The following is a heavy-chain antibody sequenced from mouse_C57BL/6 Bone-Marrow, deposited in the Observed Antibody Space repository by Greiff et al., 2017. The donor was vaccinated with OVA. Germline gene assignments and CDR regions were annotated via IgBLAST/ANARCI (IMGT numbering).Heavy chain of an antibody. CDR1: GYTFTSYW. CDR3: ARKDYGSSNWYFDV. Sequence: QVQLQQPGAELVMPGASVKLSCKASGYTFTSYWMHWVKQRPGQGLEWIGEIDPSDSYTNYNQKFKGKSTLTVDKSSSTAYMQLSSLTSEDSAVDYCARKDYGSSNWYFDVWGTGTTATVSS. J-gene: IGHJ1*03. D-gene: IGHD1-1*01. V-gene: IGHV1-69*01. CDR2: IDPSDSYT.